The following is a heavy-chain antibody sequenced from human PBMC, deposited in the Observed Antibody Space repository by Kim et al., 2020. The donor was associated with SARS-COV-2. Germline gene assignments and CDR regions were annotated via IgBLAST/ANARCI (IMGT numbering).Heavy chain of an antibody. D-gene: IGHD1-26*01. CDR3: ARDRGYGGPFDY. V-gene: IGHV3-33*01. J-gene: IGHJ4*02. Sequence: YYAASVKGRFTISRDNSSNTLYLQMNSLRAEDTAVYYCARDRGYGGPFDYWGQGTLVTVSS.